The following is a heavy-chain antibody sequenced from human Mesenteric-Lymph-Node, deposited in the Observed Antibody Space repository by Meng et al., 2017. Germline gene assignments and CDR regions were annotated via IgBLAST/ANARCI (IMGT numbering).Heavy chain of an antibody. CDR1: GGSVSSGSYY. CDR2: IYYSRGT. V-gene: IGHV4-61*01. D-gene: IGHD3-10*01. Sequence: SETLSLTCTVSGGSVSSGSYYCSWIRHPPGKGLEWIGYIYYSRGTNYNPSLKSRVTISVDTSKNQCSLKLSSVTAADTAVYYCARGVYYYGSGSYYKRGYNWFDPWGQGTLVTVSS. J-gene: IGHJ5*02. CDR3: ARGVYYYGSGSYYKRGYNWFDP.